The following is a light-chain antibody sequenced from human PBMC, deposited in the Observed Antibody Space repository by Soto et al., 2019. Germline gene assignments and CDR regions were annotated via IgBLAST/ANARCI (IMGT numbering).Light chain of an antibody. Sequence: EIVLTQSPGTLSLSPGERATLSCRASQSVSSSYLAWYQQKPGQAPRLLIYGASSRATGITDRFSGSGSGTDFTLTISRLEPEACAVYYCQQYGSSPWTFGQGTNVEIK. V-gene: IGKV3-20*01. CDR1: QSVSSSY. CDR2: GAS. CDR3: QQYGSSPWT. J-gene: IGKJ1*01.